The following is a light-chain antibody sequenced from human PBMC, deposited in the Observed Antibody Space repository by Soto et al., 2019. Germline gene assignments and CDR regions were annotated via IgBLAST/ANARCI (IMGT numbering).Light chain of an antibody. CDR1: SSTVGGFNV. CDR2: EGI. J-gene: IGLJ1*01. Sequence: QSALTQPDSVSGSPGQSITISCTGTSSTVGGFNVVSWYQQHPGKAPKVIIYEGIKRPSGVSNRFSGSNSGSTASLTISGLQAEDEAYYYCCSYVGATTYVFGTGTKVTVL. V-gene: IGLV2-23*01. CDR3: CSYVGATTYV.